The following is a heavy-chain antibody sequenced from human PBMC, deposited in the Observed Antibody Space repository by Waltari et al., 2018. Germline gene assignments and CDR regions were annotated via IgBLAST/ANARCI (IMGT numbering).Heavy chain of an antibody. D-gene: IGHD3-3*01. Sequence: VQLLESGGGLVQPGGSLRLSCAASGFTFSSYAMSWVRQAPGKGLEWMGRIYPIFGTANYAQKFQGRVTITADKSTSTAYMELSSLRSEDTAVYYCARGDFWGGMDYWGQGTLVTVSS. CDR2: IYPIFGTA. CDR3: ARGDFWGGMDY. CDR1: GFTFSSYA. V-gene: IGHV1-69*06. J-gene: IGHJ4*02.